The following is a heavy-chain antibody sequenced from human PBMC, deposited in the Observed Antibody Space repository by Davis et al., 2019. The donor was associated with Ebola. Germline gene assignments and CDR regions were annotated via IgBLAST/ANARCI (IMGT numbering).Heavy chain of an antibody. CDR1: VITFSSYA. J-gene: IGHJ3*02. V-gene: IGHV3-23*01. Sequence: GGSLRLSCTDSVITFSSYAMTWVRQAPGKGLEWVSAISGSGGTTYYADSVKGRFTISRDNAKNSLSLQMDSLRAEDTAVYYCAGGESGWDASDIWGRGTMVIVSS. CDR2: ISGSGGTT. D-gene: IGHD6-19*01. CDR3: AGGESGWDASDI.